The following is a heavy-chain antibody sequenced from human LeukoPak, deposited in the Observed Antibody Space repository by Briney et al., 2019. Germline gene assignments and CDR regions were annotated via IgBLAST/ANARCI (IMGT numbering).Heavy chain of an antibody. J-gene: IGHJ1*01. D-gene: IGHD6-19*01. Sequence: SVKASCEASGGTFSSYAISWVRQAPGQGLEWMGGIIPIFGTANYAQKFQGRVTITADESTSTAYMELSSLRSEDTAVYYCASPGVAGSLLYFQHWGQGTLVTVSS. CDR2: IIPIFGTA. V-gene: IGHV1-69*01. CDR3: ASPGVAGSLLYFQH. CDR1: GGTFSSYA.